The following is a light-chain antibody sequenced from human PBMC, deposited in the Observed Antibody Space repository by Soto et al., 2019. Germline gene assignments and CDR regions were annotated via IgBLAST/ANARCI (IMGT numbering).Light chain of an antibody. J-gene: IGKJ2*01. CDR3: QQSFSTPQL. V-gene: IGKV1-39*01. CDR1: QNINKY. Sequence: DIQVTQSPSSLSASVGDRVSITCRASQNINKYLNWYQQKPGKAPEVLIYGASSLQSGIPSRFSGSGSGTDFTLTITSLRPEDFATYYCQQSFSTPQLFGQGTKLEI. CDR2: GAS.